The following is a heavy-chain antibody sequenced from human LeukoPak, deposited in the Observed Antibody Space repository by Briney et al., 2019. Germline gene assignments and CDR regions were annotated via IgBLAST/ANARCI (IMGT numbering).Heavy chain of an antibody. V-gene: IGHV4-31*03. CDR2: IYYSGST. D-gene: IGHD6-13*01. CDR1: GGSISSGGYY. CDR3: ARGDSSSWYALSFDY. Sequence: SETLSLTCTVSGGSISSGGYYWSWIRQHPGKGLEWIGYIYYSGSTYYNPSLKSRVTISVDKSKNQFSLKLSSVTAADTAVYYCARGDSSSWYALSFDYWGQGTLVTVSS. J-gene: IGHJ4*02.